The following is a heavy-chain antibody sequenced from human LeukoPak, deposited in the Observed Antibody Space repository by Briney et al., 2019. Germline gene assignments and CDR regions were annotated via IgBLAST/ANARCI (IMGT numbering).Heavy chain of an antibody. Sequence: ASVKVSCKASGYTFTSHAMNWVRQAPGQGLEWMGWINTNTGNPTYAQGFTGRFVFSLDTSVSTAYLQISSLKAEDTAVYYCARDGDSGYDCLFDYWGQGTLVTVSS. J-gene: IGHJ4*02. CDR3: ARDGDSGYDCLFDY. V-gene: IGHV7-4-1*02. CDR2: INTNTGNP. CDR1: GYTFTSHA. D-gene: IGHD5-12*01.